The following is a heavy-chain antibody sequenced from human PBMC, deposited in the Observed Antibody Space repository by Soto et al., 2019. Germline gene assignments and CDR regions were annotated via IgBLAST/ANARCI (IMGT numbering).Heavy chain of an antibody. CDR2: VANDGSNQ. V-gene: IGHV3-30*03. D-gene: IGHD6-13*01. CDR3: ARSSGGSSWYPLDY. Sequence: QVQLVESGGGVVQPGRSLRLSCAASGFTFNSYGMQWVRQSPGEGPEWVAIVANDGSNQYYAESVKGRFTISRDNSKTTVFLEMDSLRPEDTAVYYCARSSGGSSWYPLDYWGQGTLVTVSS. J-gene: IGHJ4*02. CDR1: GFTFNSYG.